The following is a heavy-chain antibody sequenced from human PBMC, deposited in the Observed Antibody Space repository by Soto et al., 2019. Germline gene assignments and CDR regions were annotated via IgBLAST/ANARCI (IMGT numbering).Heavy chain of an antibody. CDR1: GFTFSSYW. CDR2: IKQDGSEK. Sequence: PGGSLRLSCAASGFTFSSYWMSWVRQAPGKGLEWVANIKQDGSEKYYVDSVKGRVTISRDNAKNSLYLQMNSLRAEDTAVYYCARDRDYFSFDPWGPGTLVTVSS. J-gene: IGHJ5*02. CDR3: ARDRDYFSFDP. V-gene: IGHV3-7*05. D-gene: IGHD4-17*01.